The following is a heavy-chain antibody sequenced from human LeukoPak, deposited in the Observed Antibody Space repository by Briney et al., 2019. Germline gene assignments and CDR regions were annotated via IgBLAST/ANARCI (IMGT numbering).Heavy chain of an antibody. CDR2: ISWDTYVT. J-gene: IGHJ4*02. V-gene: IGHV3-9*01. CDR3: ARSSGDY. Sequence: GGSLRLSCAASGFKFHDYGMNWVRQAPGKGLEWVAGISWDTYVTAYADSVKGRLTISRDNAKNSLYLQMNTLRPEDTAFYFCARSSGDYWGRGTLVTVSS. CDR1: GFKFHDYG.